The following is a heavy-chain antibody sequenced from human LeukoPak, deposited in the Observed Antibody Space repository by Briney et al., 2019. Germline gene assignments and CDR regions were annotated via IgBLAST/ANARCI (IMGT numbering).Heavy chain of an antibody. D-gene: IGHD6-13*01. V-gene: IGHV3-7*01. J-gene: IGHJ4*02. CDR1: GFTFSNYW. CDR3: ARDLIAAVGNN. CDR2: IKQDGSEK. Sequence: GGSLRLSCAASGFTFSNYWMSWVRQAPGKGLEWVANIKQDGSEKYYVDSVKSRFTISRDNAKNSLSLQMNSLRAEDTAVYYCARDLIAAVGNNWGQGTLVTVSS.